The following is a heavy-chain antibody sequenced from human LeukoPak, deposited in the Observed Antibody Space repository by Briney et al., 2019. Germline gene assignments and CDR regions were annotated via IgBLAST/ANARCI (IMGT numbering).Heavy chain of an antibody. V-gene: IGHV4-59*08. Sequence: SETLSLTCTVSGASISSYYWSWIRQPPGKGLEWIGYIHHSGGADYNPSLKSRVTISVDTSKNQFSLKLSSVTAADTAVYYCARQNIAVAASYYFDYWGQGTLVTVSS. CDR1: GASISSYY. J-gene: IGHJ4*02. D-gene: IGHD6-19*01. CDR3: ARQNIAVAASYYFDY. CDR2: IHHSGGA.